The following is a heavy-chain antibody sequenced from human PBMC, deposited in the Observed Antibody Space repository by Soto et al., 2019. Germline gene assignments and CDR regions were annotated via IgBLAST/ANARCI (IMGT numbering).Heavy chain of an antibody. CDR3: ARGLRLKFDP. J-gene: IGHJ5*02. CDR1: GGSFSGYY. D-gene: IGHD4-17*01. CDR2: INHSGST. Sequence: SETLSLTCAVYGGSFSGYYWSWIRQPPGKGLEWIGEINHSGSTNYNPSLKSRVTISVDTSKNQFSLKLSSVTAADTAVYYCARGLRLKFDPWGQGTLVAVSS. V-gene: IGHV4-34*01.